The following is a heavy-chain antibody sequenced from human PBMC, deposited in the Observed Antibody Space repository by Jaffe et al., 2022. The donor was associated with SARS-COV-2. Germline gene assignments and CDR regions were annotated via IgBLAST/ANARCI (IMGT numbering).Heavy chain of an antibody. Sequence: EVQLLESGGDFVVPGGSLRLSCAASGFAFAFNSYAMTWVRQAPGKGLEWVSVISGGDGNTYYADSVKGRFTISRDNSKNTVYLQMNSLRGEDTAIYYCANGLYTGTVLRGYYYYALDVWGQGTTVTVSS. J-gene: IGHJ6*02. V-gene: IGHV3-23*01. CDR2: ISGGDGNT. CDR3: ANGLYTGTVLRGYYYYALDV. CDR1: GFAFAFNSYA. D-gene: IGHD6-19*01.